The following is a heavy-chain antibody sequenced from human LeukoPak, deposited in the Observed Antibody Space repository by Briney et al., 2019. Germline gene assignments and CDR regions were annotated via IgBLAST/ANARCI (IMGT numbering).Heavy chain of an antibody. CDR1: GYTSTGYY. CDR2: INPNSGGT. Sequence: ASVKVSCKASGYTSTGYYMHWVRQAPGQGLEWMGRINPNSGGTNYAQKFQGRVTMTRDTSISTAYMELSRLRSDDTAVYYCARDPITSGWYGRLSRLYNWFDPWGQGTLVTVSS. D-gene: IGHD6-19*01. J-gene: IGHJ5*02. V-gene: IGHV1-2*06. CDR3: ARDPITSGWYGRLSRLYNWFDP.